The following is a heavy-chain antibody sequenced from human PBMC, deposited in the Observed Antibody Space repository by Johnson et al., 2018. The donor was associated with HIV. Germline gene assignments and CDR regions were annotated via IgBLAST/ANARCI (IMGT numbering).Heavy chain of an antibody. D-gene: IGHD6-6*01. CDR2: ISYDGTNQ. J-gene: IGHJ3*02. CDR1: EFTFNTYT. Sequence: AQLVQSGGGVVQPERSLRLSCAASEFTFNTYTMHWVRQAPGRGLEWVAVISYDGTNQHYADSVKGRFAISRDSSKNTLYLQMNTVRPEDTAVYYCARGRKDIAARRPQRGRDAFDIWGQGTTVTVSS. V-gene: IGHV3-30*09. CDR3: ARGRKDIAARRPQRGRDAFDI.